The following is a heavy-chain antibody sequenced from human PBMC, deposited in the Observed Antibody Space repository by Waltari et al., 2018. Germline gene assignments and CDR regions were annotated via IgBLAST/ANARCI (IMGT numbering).Heavy chain of an antibody. V-gene: IGHV1-18*01. CDR1: GYTFTSYG. CDR3: ARDRVRYCSSTSCYDYYGMDV. Sequence: QVQLVQSGAEVKKPGASVKVSCKASGYTFTSYGISWVRQAPGQGLEWMGWISAYNGNTNYAQKLQGRVTMTTDTSTSTAYMELRSLRSDDTAVYYCARDRVRYCSSTSCYDYYGMDVWGQGTTVTVSS. D-gene: IGHD2-2*01. J-gene: IGHJ6*02. CDR2: ISAYNGNT.